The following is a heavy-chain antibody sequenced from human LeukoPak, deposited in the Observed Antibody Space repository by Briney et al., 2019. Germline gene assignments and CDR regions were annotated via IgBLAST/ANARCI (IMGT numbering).Heavy chain of an antibody. CDR3: ARDLKTITMIVVVITVLGY. D-gene: IGHD3-22*01. J-gene: IGHJ4*02. Sequence: GGSLRLSCAASGFTFSSYDMHWVRQATGKGLEWVSAIGTAGDTYYPGSVKGRLTISRENAKNSLYLQMNSLRAGDTAVYYCARDLKTITMIVVVITVLGYWGQGTLVTVSS. CDR1: GFTFSSYD. CDR2: IGTAGDT. V-gene: IGHV3-13*01.